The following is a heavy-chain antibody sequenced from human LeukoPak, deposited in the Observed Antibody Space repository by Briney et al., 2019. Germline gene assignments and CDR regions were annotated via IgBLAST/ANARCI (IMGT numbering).Heavy chain of an antibody. CDR1: GGSFSGYY. Sequence: PSETLSLTCAVYGGSFSGYYWSWIRQPPGKGLEWIGEINHSGSTNYNPSLKSRVTISVDTSKNQFSLKLSSVTAADTAVYYCARLLLGEYYFDYWGQGTLVTVSS. CDR2: INHSGST. V-gene: IGHV4-34*01. D-gene: IGHD2-15*01. CDR3: ARLLLGEYYFDY. J-gene: IGHJ4*02.